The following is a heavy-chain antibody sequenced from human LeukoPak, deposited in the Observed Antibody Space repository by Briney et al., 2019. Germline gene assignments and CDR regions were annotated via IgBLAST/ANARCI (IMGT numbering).Heavy chain of an antibody. J-gene: IGHJ4*02. Sequence: GGSLRLSCAASAFTFSTYNMNWVRQAPGKGLEWVSSISSGRTYIYFTDSLKGRFTISRDNAKNSLCLQMSSLRAEDTAVYYCARGGGRFGELLGRTRFDYWGQGTLVTVSS. CDR2: ISSGRTYI. CDR1: AFTFSTYN. V-gene: IGHV3-21*06. CDR3: ARGGGRFGELLGRTRFDY. D-gene: IGHD3-10*01.